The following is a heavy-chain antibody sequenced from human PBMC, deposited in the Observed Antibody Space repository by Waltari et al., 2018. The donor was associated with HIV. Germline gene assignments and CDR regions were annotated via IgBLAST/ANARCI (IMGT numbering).Heavy chain of an antibody. CDR3: AREGSGSFWNY. Sequence: EVQLVESGGGLAQPGESLTLKCAISGFTLSNFWMTWVRQAPGKGPEWVSNINQDGHTTYYGASVKRLFTISRDNAKKSLYLHMNSLRIEDTGTYFCAREGSGSFWNYWGQGTRVTVS. J-gene: IGHJ4*02. V-gene: IGHV3-7*01. CDR1: GFTLSNFW. CDR2: INQDGHTT. D-gene: IGHD1-26*01.